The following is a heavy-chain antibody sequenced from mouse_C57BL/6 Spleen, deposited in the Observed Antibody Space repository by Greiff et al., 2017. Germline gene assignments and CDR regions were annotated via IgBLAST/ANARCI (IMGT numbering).Heavy chain of an antibody. CDR1: GYTFTDYY. CDR2: INPNNGGT. J-gene: IGHJ2*01. V-gene: IGHV1-26*01. Sequence: VQLQQSGPELVKPGASVKISCKASGYTFTDYYMNWVKQSHGKSLEWIGDINPNNGGTSYNQKFKGKATLTVDKSSSTAYMELRSLTSEDSAVYYCARAATVSPFDDWGQGTTLTVSS. D-gene: IGHD1-1*01. CDR3: ARAATVSPFDD.